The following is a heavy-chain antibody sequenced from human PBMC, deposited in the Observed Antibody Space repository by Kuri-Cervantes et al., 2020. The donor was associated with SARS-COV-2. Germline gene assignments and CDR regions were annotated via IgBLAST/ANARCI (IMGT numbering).Heavy chain of an antibody. CDR3: ARQVRGYGSDY. Sequence: SETLSLTCTVSGGSISSYYWSWIRQPPGKGLEWIGYIYYSGSTNYNPSLKSRVTISIDTSNNHFSLKLSSATAADTAVYYCARQVRGYGSDYWGQGTLVTVSS. V-gene: IGHV4-59*08. CDR2: IYYSGST. D-gene: IGHD3-3*01. CDR1: GGSISSYY. J-gene: IGHJ4*02.